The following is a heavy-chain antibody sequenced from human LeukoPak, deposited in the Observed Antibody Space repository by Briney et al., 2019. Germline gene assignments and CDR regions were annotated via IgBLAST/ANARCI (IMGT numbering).Heavy chain of an antibody. CDR3: ARVQLGGPHWVYYYMDV. D-gene: IGHD7-27*01. J-gene: IGHJ6*03. Sequence: GGSLRLSCAASGFTFSDYYMSWIRQAPGKGLEWVSYISSSGSTIDYADSVKGRFTISRDNAKNSLYLQMNSLRAEDTAVYYCARVQLGGPHWVYYYMDVWGKGTTVTVSS. CDR2: ISSSGSTI. V-gene: IGHV3-11*01. CDR1: GFTFSDYY.